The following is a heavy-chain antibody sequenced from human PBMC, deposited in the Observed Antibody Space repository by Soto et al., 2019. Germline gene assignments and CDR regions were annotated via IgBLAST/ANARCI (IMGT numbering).Heavy chain of an antibody. CDR2: IYYSGST. V-gene: IGHV4-39*01. Sequence: LTCTVSGGSISSSSYYWGWIRQPPGKGLEWIGSIYYSGSTYYNPSPKSRVTISVDTSKNQFSLKLSPVTAADTAVYYCARGEESFPYFDYWGQGTLVTVSS. CDR3: ARGEESFPYFDY. D-gene: IGHD3-10*01. J-gene: IGHJ4*02. CDR1: GGSISSSSYY.